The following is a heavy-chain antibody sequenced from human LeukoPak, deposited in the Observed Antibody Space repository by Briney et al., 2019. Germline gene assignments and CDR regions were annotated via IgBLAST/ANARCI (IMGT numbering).Heavy chain of an antibody. V-gene: IGHV3-74*01. Sequence: GGSLRLSCAASGFTFSSDWMHWVRQAPGKGLVWVSRISTDGSSTYSADSVKGRFTISRDNTKNTLYLQMNDLRAEDTAVYYCAPPPIAATGNWGQGTLVTVSS. CDR1: GFTFSSDW. CDR2: ISTDGSST. J-gene: IGHJ4*02. D-gene: IGHD6-13*01. CDR3: APPPIAATGN.